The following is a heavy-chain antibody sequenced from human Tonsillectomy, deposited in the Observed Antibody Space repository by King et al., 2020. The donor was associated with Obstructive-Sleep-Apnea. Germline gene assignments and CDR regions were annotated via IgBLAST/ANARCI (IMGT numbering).Heavy chain of an antibody. J-gene: IGHJ4*02. Sequence: RLQLQESGPGLVKPSETLSLTCTVSGCSISTMTYGWCLIRQPPGKGLGWCAAIGYWWSPYCGPSLKSRVTISVDTSKNQFSLKRSSVTAADTAVYYCARSASGNYRPYYFDYWGQGTLVTVSS. CDR2: IGYWWSP. CDR1: GCSISTMTYG. D-gene: IGHD1-26*01. CDR3: ARSASGNYRPYYFDY. V-gene: IGHV4-39*06.